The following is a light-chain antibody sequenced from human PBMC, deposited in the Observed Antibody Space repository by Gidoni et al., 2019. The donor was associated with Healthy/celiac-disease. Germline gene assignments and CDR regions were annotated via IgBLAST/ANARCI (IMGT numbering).Light chain of an antibody. Sequence: DIQLTQSPSFLSASVGDRVTITCRASQGISSYLAWYQQNPGKDPTLLIYAASTLQSGVPSRFSGSGSGTEFTLTISSLQPEDFATYYCQQLNSYLCSFGQGTKLEIK. J-gene: IGKJ2*04. CDR1: QGISSY. CDR3: QQLNSYLCS. V-gene: IGKV1-9*01. CDR2: AAS.